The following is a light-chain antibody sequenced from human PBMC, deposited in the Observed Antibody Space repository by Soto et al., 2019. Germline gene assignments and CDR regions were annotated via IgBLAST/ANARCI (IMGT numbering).Light chain of an antibody. CDR1: SSNIGSNA. CDR3: AAWDDSLNGPV. Sequence: QSVLTQPPSASGTPGQRVTISCSGSSSNIGSNAVNWYQQLPGTAPKLLIHSNKQRPSGVPDRFSGSKSGTSASLAISGLQSEDEADNYCAAWDDSLNGPVFGGGTKLTVL. V-gene: IGLV1-44*01. CDR2: SNK. J-gene: IGLJ2*01.